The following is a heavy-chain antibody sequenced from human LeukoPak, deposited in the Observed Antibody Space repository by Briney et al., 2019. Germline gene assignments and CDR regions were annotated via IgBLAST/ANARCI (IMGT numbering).Heavy chain of an antibody. Sequence: GGSLRLSCAASGFSFSDYYLTWIRQAPGRGLEWVSYISGGGGTVDYADSVKGRFTISRDNAKNSLYLQMNNLRVEDTALYYCGRDPDYGGDPWGQGTLVTVSS. CDR2: ISGGGGTV. D-gene: IGHD4/OR15-4a*01. V-gene: IGHV3-11*04. J-gene: IGHJ5*02. CDR3: GRDPDYGGDP. CDR1: GFSFSDYY.